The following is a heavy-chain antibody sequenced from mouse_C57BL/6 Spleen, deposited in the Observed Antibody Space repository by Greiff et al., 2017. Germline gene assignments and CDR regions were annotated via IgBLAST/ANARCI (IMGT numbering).Heavy chain of an antibody. CDR1: GYTFTSYW. CDR3: ARGVSSGSPYYAMDY. J-gene: IGHJ4*01. V-gene: IGHV1-50*01. CDR2: IDPSDSDT. Sequence: VQLQQPGAELVKPGASVKLSCKASGYTFTSYWMQWVKQRPGQGLEWIGEIDPSDSDTNYNQKFKGKATLTVDTSSSPADMQLSSLTSEDSAVDYCARGVSSGSPYYAMDYWGQGTSVTVAS. D-gene: IGHD3-2*02.